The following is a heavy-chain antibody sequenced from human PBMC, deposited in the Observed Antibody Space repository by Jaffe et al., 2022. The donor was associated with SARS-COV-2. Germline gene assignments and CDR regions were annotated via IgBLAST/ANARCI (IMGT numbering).Heavy chain of an antibody. J-gene: IGHJ5*02. CDR2: ISGSGGST. V-gene: IGHV3-23*01. Sequence: EVQLLDSGGGLVQPGGSLRLSCAPSGFTFSFYAMSWVRQAPGKGLEWVSSISGSGGSTYFADSVKGRFTISRDNSKNTLFLQMNSLRAEDTAVYFCARDRDRGNSANDLAWFDPWGQGTLVTVSS. CDR3: ARDRDRGNSANDLAWFDP. D-gene: IGHD1-1*01. CDR1: GFTFSFYA.